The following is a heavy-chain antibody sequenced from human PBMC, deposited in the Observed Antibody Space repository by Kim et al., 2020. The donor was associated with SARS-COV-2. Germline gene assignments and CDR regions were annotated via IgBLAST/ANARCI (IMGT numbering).Heavy chain of an antibody. J-gene: IGHJ6*02. CDR3: ASRKSHCSGGSCYSGYYYYGMDV. CDR2: IIPIFGTA. D-gene: IGHD2-15*01. V-gene: IGHV1-69*13. Sequence: SVKVSCKASGGTFSSYAISWVRQAPGQGLEWMGGIIPIFGTANYAQKFQGRVTITADESTSTAYMELSSLRSEYTAVYYCASRKSHCSGGSCYSGYYYYGMDVWGQGTTVTVSS. CDR1: GGTFSSYA.